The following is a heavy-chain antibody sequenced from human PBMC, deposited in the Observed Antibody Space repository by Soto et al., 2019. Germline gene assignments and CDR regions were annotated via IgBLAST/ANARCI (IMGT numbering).Heavy chain of an antibody. J-gene: IGHJ5*02. Sequence: PGGSLRLSCTASGFTFGDYAMSWFRQAPGKGLGWVGFIRSKAYGGTTEYAASVKGRFTISRDDSKSIAYLQMNSLKTEDTAVYYCTSGSYSGSYPGWFDPWGQGTLVTVSS. D-gene: IGHD1-26*01. V-gene: IGHV3-49*03. CDR3: TSGSYSGSYPGWFDP. CDR1: GFTFGDYA. CDR2: IRSKAYGGTT.